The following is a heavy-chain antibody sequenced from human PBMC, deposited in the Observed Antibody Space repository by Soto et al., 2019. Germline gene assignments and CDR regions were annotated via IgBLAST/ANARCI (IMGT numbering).Heavy chain of an antibody. D-gene: IGHD2-21*02. CDR3: ARTRTAVYRYYFDS. J-gene: IGHJ4*02. V-gene: IGHV3-23*04. CDR2: ISGSGGAT. CDR1: GFTFKDCS. Sequence: EVQLVESWGGFVQTAGSLPLSWSTSGFTFKDCSISWVRQAPGKGLEWVSGISGSGGATYYTDSVEGRFTISKDFSKNTVSLQMTGLIVDDTAVYYCARTRTAVYRYYFDSWGQGALVTVSS.